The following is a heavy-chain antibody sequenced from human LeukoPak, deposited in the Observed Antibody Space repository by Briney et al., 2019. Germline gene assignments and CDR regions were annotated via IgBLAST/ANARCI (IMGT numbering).Heavy chain of an antibody. V-gene: IGHV1-24*01. D-gene: IGHD6-19*01. CDR1: GYPLTELS. CDR3: ATLTGSSSGWFEYYYMDV. Sequence: ASVKVSCKVSGYPLTELSMHWVRQAPGKGLEWMGGFDPEDGETIYAQKFQGRVTMTEDTSTDTAYMELSSLRSEDTAVYYCATLTGSSSGWFEYYYMDVWGKGTTVTISS. J-gene: IGHJ6*03. CDR2: FDPEDGET.